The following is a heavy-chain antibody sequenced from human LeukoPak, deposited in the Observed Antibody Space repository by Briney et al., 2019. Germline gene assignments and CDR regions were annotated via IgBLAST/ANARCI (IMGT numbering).Heavy chain of an antibody. V-gene: IGHV1-8*01. Sequence: ASVKVSCKASGYSFTGYDVNWVRQATGQGLEWMGWMNPNSGNTGYAQKFQGRVTMTRDTSISTAYMELSRLRSDDTAVYYCARGPRIAARPSNWFDPWGQGTLVTVSS. D-gene: IGHD6-6*01. CDR2: MNPNSGNT. CDR3: ARGPRIAARPSNWFDP. CDR1: GYSFTGYD. J-gene: IGHJ5*02.